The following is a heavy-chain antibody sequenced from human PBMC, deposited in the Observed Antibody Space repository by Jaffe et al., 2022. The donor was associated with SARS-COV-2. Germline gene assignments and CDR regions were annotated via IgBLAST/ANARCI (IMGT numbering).Heavy chain of an antibody. J-gene: IGHJ6*02. Sequence: EVQLLESGGGLVQPGGSLRLSCAASGFTFSSYAMSWVRQAPGKGLEWVSAISGSGGSTYYADSVKGRFTISRDNSKNTLYLQMNSLRAEDTAVYYCAKPGGVVVPAAPGPYYYGMDVWGQGTTVTVSS. CDR2: ISGSGGST. CDR1: GFTFSSYA. V-gene: IGHV3-23*01. CDR3: AKPGGVVVPAAPGPYYYGMDV. D-gene: IGHD2-2*01.